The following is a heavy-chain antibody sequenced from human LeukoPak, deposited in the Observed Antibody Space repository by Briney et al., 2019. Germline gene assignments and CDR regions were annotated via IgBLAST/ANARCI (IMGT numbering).Heavy chain of an antibody. J-gene: IGHJ4*02. Sequence: PGGSLRLSCAASGFTFSSYSMNWVRQAPGKGLEWVSSISSSSSYIYYADSVKGRFTISRDNSKNTVYLQMNSLRAEDTAVYYCAKDLRATPGATDYWGQGTLVTVSS. V-gene: IGHV3-21*04. CDR1: GFTFSSYS. D-gene: IGHD1-26*01. CDR2: ISSSSSYI. CDR3: AKDLRATPGATDY.